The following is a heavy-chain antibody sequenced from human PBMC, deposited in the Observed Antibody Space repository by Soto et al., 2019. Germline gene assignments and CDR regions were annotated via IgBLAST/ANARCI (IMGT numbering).Heavy chain of an antibody. J-gene: IGHJ4*02. D-gene: IGHD6-19*01. CDR3: TRQTDAVQWLVVPTDYNFDY. Sequence: PGGSLRLSCAASWFTFVGSAMHWVRQASGKGLEWVGHIRSKTNSYATAYAESVKGRFTISRDDSMNTAYLQMNSLKTEDTAVYFCTRQTDAVQWLVVPTDYNFDYWGQGTLVTVSS. CDR2: IRSKTNSYAT. V-gene: IGHV3-73*01. CDR1: WFTFVGSA.